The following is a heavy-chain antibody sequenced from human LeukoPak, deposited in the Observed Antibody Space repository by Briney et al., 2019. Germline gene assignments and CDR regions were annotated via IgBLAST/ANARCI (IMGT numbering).Heavy chain of an antibody. J-gene: IGHJ6*04. CDR1: GFTFSSYG. D-gene: IGHD2-8*01. CDR2: IRYDGSNK. Sequence: PGRSLRLSCAASGFTFSSYGMHWVRQAPGKGLEWVAVIRYDGSNKYYADSVKGRFTISRDNSKNTLYLQTNSLRAEDTAVYYCARYGVGMDVWGKGTTVTVSS. V-gene: IGHV3-33*01. CDR3: ARYGVGMDV.